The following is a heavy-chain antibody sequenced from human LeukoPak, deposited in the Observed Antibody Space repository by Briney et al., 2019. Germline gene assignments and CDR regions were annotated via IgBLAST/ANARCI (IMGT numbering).Heavy chain of an antibody. D-gene: IGHD5-18*01. CDR1: GGSISSYY. Sequence: SETLSLTCTVSGGSISSYYWSWIRQPPGKGLEWIGYIYYSGSTNYNPSLKSRVTISVDTSKNQFSLKLSSVTAADTAVYYCARATVDTAMAPGSYYGMDVWGQGTTVTVSS. CDR3: ARATVDTAMAPGSYYGMDV. J-gene: IGHJ6*02. CDR2: IYYSGST. V-gene: IGHV4-59*01.